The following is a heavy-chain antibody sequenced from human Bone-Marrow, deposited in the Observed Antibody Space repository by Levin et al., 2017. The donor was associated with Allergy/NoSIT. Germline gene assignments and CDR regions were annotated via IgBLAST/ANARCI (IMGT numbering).Heavy chain of an antibody. J-gene: IGHJ4*02. D-gene: IGHD4-17*01. CDR3: ARDLSTVTTELDY. CDR1: GFTFSSYG. Sequence: PGGSLRLSCAASGFTFSSYGMHWVRQAPGKGLEWVAVIWYDGSNKYYADSVKGRFTISRDNSKNTLYLQMNSLRAEDTAVYYCARDLSTVTTELDYWGQGTLVTVSS. V-gene: IGHV3-33*01. CDR2: IWYDGSNK.